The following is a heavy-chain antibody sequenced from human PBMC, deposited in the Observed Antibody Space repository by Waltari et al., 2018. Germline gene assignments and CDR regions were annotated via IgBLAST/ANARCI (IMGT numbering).Heavy chain of an antibody. CDR2: VSGSGGST. Sequence: EVQLLESGGGLVQPGGSLRLSYAASGITFSLYAVTWVRQAPGKGLGWVSAVSGSGGSTYYADSVKGRFTISRDNSKNTLYLQMNSLRAEDTAVYYCAKDPRVRFGESFGLYYYMDVWGKGTTVTVSS. J-gene: IGHJ6*03. CDR3: AKDPRVRFGESFGLYYYMDV. CDR1: GITFSLYA. V-gene: IGHV3-23*01. D-gene: IGHD3-10*01.